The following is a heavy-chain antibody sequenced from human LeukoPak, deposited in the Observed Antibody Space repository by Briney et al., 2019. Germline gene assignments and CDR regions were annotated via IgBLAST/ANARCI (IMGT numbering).Heavy chain of an antibody. CDR3: ARLAGDYVGGYYYMDV. J-gene: IGHJ6*03. D-gene: IGHD4-17*01. Sequence: PGGSLRPSCAASGFTFSSYSMNWVRQAPGKGLEWVSSISSSSSYIYYADSVKGRFTISRDNAKNSLYLQMNSLRAEDTAVYYCARLAGDYVGGYYYMDVWGKGTTVTVSS. CDR1: GFTFSSYS. V-gene: IGHV3-21*01. CDR2: ISSSSSYI.